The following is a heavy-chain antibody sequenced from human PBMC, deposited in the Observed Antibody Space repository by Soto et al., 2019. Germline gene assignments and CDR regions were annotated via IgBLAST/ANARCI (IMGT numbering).Heavy chain of an antibody. CDR3: ATAPPTYDYIWGSYRLISAFDI. CDR1: GFTFSSYA. D-gene: IGHD3-16*02. J-gene: IGHJ3*02. CDR2: ISGSGGST. V-gene: IGHV3-23*01. Sequence: GGSLRLSCAASGFTFSSYAMSWVRQAPGKGLEWVSAISGSGGSTYYADSVKGRFTISRDNSKNTLYLQMNSLRAEDTAVYYCATAPPTYDYIWGSYRLISAFDIWGQGTMVTVSS.